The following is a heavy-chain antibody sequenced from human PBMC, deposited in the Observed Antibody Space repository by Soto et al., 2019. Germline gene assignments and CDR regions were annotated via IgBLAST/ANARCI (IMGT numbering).Heavy chain of an antibody. CDR1: DYSLSSGYY. CDR2: IHHTGST. Sequence: SETLSLTCAVSDYSLSSGYYWGWLRQPPGKGLEWIGSIHHTGSTYYNPSLKSRVTISVDTSKNQISLKLSSVTAADTAVYYCARDVDYDTNGYDYFDYWRQGTLVTVSS. V-gene: IGHV4-38-2*02. J-gene: IGHJ4*02. CDR3: ARDVDYDTNGYDYFDY. D-gene: IGHD3-22*01.